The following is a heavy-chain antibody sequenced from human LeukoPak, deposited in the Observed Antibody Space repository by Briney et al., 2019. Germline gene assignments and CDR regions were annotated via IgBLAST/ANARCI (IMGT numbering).Heavy chain of an antibody. CDR3: ARSKAAAFKY. V-gene: IGHV4-34*01. CDR1: GGSFSGYY. Sequence: PSETLSLTCAVYGGSFSGYYWSWIRQPPGKGLEWIGEINHSGSTNYNPSLKSRVTISVDTSKNQFSLKLSSVTAADTAVYYCARSKAAAFKYWGQGNLVIVSS. CDR2: INHSGST. J-gene: IGHJ4*02. D-gene: IGHD6-13*01.